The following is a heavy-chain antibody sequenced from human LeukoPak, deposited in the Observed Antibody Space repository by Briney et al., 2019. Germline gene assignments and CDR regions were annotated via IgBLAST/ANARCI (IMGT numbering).Heavy chain of an antibody. D-gene: IGHD6-19*01. V-gene: IGHV4-34*01. CDR1: GGSFSGYY. CDR2: INHSGST. CDR3: ARTLKSTWGIAVAGPLDY. Sequence: KPSETLSLTCAVYGGSFSGYYWSWIRQPPGKGLEWIGEINHSGSTNYNPSLKSRVTISVDTSKNQFSLKLSSVTAADTAVYYCARTLKSTWGIAVAGPLDYWGQGTLVTVSS. J-gene: IGHJ4*02.